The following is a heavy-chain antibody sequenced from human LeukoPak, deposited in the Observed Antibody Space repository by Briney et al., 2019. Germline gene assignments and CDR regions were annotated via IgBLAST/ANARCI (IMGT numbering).Heavy chain of an antibody. CDR2: IDSDGSDT. CDR3: ARVGVLEGAAAAFDY. V-gene: IGHV3-74*01. J-gene: IGHJ4*02. CDR1: GFTFSSYW. Sequence: GGSLRLSCAASGFTFSSYWMHWVRQAPGKGLVWVSRIDSDGSDTTYADPVKGRSTISRDNAKNTLSLQMNSLRAEDTAVYYCARVGVLEGAAAAFDYWGQGILVTVSS. D-gene: IGHD6-13*01.